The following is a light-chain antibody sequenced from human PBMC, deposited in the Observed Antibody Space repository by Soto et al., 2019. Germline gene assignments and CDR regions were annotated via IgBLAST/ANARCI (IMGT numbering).Light chain of an antibody. Sequence: DIQMTQSPSTLSASVGDRVTITCRASQDINTWLAWYQQKPGKAPNLLVYDASILESGVPSRFSGSGYATEFTLTISGLQPDDFATYYCQQYKSYSPYTFGQGTKLDI. CDR2: DAS. CDR3: QQYKSYSPYT. CDR1: QDINTW. V-gene: IGKV1-5*01. J-gene: IGKJ2*01.